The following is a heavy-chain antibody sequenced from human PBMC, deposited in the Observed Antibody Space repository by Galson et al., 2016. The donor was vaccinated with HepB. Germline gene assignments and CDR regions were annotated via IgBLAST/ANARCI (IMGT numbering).Heavy chain of an antibody. J-gene: IGHJ4*02. CDR1: GYIFINYG. D-gene: IGHD1-1*01. Sequence: QSGAEVKKTGESLKISCKASGYIFINYGITWVRQAPGQGLEWMGWISTFNGNTKYAQKFQGRVTVTTDTSTSTAYMELTSLRSDDTAVYFCARDGNYLTFDYWGQGTPVTVSS. CDR2: ISTFNGNT. V-gene: IGHV1-18*04. CDR3: ARDGNYLTFDY.